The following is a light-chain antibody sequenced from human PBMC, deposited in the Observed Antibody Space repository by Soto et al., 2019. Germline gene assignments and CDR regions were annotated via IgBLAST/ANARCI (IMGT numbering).Light chain of an antibody. CDR2: VAS. V-gene: IGKV1-39*01. CDR1: LSITRF. CDR3: QQSHTTPWT. J-gene: IGKJ1*01. Sequence: DIQMIQFPSSLSASVGDRVTITCRTTLSITRFLNWYQQKPGKAPKLLISVASSLESGVPSRFSGSGFGTEFTLTISSLQPEDFATYYCQQSHTTPWTFGHGTKVDIE.